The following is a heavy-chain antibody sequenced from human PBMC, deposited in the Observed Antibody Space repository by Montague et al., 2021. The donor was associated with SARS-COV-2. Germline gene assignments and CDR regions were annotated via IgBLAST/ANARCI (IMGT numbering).Heavy chain of an antibody. D-gene: IGHD6-19*01. CDR2: INHSGST. CDR1: GFTFSSYA. J-gene: IGHJ4*02. Sequence: LRLSCAASGFTFSSYAMNWIRQPPVKGLEWIGEINHSGSTNYNXSLXSRVTISVDTPKNQFSLKLSSVTAADTAVYYCARGSRQWLVRPPHYYYFDYWGQGTLVTVSS. V-gene: IGHV4-34*01. CDR3: ARGSRQWLVRPPHYYYFDY.